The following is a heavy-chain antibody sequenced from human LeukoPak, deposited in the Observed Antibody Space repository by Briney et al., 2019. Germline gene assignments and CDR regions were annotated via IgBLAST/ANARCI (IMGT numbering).Heavy chain of an antibody. Sequence: GGSLRLSCAASGFTFSSYAMSWVRQAPGKGLEWVSAISGSGGSTYYADSVKGRFTISRDNSKNTLYLQMNSLRAEDTAVYYCAKDGQYYDFWSGYSNFDYWGQGTLVTVSS. CDR2: ISGSGGST. V-gene: IGHV3-23*01. D-gene: IGHD3-3*01. CDR1: GFTFSSYA. J-gene: IGHJ4*02. CDR3: AKDGQYYDFWSGYSNFDY.